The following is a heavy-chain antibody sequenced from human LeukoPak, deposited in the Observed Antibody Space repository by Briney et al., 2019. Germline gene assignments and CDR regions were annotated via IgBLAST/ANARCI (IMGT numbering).Heavy chain of an antibody. J-gene: IGHJ4*02. Sequence: GGSLRLSCAASGFTFSSYAMSWVRQAPGKGLEWASAISGSGGSTYYPDSVEGRFTISRDNSKNTLYLQMNSLRAEDTAIYYCAKDHPRQGVTAHTPFDYWGQGTLVTVSS. CDR3: AKDHPRQGVTAHTPFDY. CDR1: GFTFSSYA. V-gene: IGHV3-23*01. D-gene: IGHD2-15*01. CDR2: ISGSGGST.